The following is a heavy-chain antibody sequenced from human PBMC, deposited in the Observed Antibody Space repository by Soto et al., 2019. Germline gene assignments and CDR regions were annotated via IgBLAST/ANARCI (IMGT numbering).Heavy chain of an antibody. V-gene: IGHV3-33*01. CDR1: GFTFSNYG. Sequence: GGSLRLSCAASGFTFSNYGMDWVRQAPGKGLEWVAVIWYDGSNKYYADSVKGRFTISRDNSKNTLYLQMNSLRAEDTAVYYCARDPVAEVTAAVYYFDYWVQGTLVTVSS. CDR2: IWYDGSNK. J-gene: IGHJ4*02. CDR3: ARDPVAEVTAAVYYFDY. D-gene: IGHD2-2*01.